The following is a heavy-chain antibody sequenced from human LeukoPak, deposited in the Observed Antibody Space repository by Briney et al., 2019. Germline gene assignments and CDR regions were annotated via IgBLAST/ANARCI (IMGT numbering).Heavy chain of an antibody. V-gene: IGHV3-33*01. CDR3: ARDDYSNPNDY. CDR2: IWYDGSNK. J-gene: IGHJ4*02. Sequence: GGSLRLSCAASGFTFSSYGMHWVRQAPGKGLEWVAVIWYDGSNKYYADSVKGRFTISRDNAKNSLYLQMNSLRADDTAVYYCARDDYSNPNDYWGQGTLVTVSS. CDR1: GFTFSSYG. D-gene: IGHD4-11*01.